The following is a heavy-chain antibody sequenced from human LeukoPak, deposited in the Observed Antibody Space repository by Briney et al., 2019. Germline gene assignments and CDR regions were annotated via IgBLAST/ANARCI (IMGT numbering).Heavy chain of an antibody. CDR2: IIPIFGTA. V-gene: IGHV1-69*13. D-gene: IGHD3-22*01. J-gene: IGHJ4*02. CDR3: ARGGDSSGYLNY. CDR1: GGTFSSYA. Sequence: SVKISCKASGGTFSSYAISWVRQAPGQGLEWMGGIIPIFGTANYAQKFQGRVTITADESTSTAYMELSSLRSEDTAVYYCARGGDSSGYLNYWGQGTLVTVSS.